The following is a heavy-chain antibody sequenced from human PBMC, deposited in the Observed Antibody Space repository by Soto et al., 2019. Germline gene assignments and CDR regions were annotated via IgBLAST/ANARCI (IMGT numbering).Heavy chain of an antibody. CDR1: GGSFSGYY. Sequence: SETLSLTCAVYGGSFSGYYWSWIRQPPGKGLEWIGEINHSGSTNYNPTLKSRVTIAVETSKNQLSLKLSSVTAADTAVYYCSRITRITMIVVPPQAVWGQGTTVTVSS. J-gene: IGHJ6*02. D-gene: IGHD3-22*01. V-gene: IGHV4-34*01. CDR2: INHSGST. CDR3: SRITRITMIVVPPQAV.